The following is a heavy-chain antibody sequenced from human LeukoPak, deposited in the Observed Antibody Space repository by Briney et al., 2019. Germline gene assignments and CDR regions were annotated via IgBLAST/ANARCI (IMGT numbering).Heavy chain of an antibody. V-gene: IGHV4-61*02. J-gene: IGHJ4*02. D-gene: IGHD1-26*01. Sequence: SQTLSLTCTVSGVSISSGSYYWSWIRQPAGKGLEWIGRIDTSGSTNYNPSLKSRVTISVDTSKNQFSLKLSSVTAADTAVYYCAREGGSYYAAPFDYWGQGTLVTVSS. CDR2: IDTSGST. CDR3: AREGGSYYAAPFDY. CDR1: GVSISSGSYY.